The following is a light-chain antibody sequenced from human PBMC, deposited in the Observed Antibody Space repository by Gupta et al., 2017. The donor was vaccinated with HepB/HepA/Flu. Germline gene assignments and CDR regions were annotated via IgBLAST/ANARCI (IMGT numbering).Light chain of an antibody. CDR1: SSDVGGYNY. CDR2: YVS. J-gene: IGLJ1*01. CDR3: SSYTSSSTGV. V-gene: IGLV2-14*03. Sequence: QSALTQPASVSGSPGQSTTISCTGTSSDVGGYNYVSWYQQHPGKAPKLMIYYVSNRPSGVSNRFSGSKSGNTASLTISGLQAEDEADYYCSSYTSSSTGVFGTGTKVTVL.